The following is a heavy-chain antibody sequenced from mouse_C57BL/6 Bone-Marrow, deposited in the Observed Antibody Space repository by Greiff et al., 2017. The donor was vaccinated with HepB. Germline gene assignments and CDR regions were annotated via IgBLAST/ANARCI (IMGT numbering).Heavy chain of an antibody. D-gene: IGHD2-2*01. Sequence: QVQLKESGPGLVAPSQSLSITCTVSGFSLTSYGVHWVRQPPGKGLEWLVVIWSDGSTTYNSALKSRLSISKDNSKSQVILKMNSLQTDDTAMYYCARHELGYDYYYAMDYWGQGTSVTVSS. J-gene: IGHJ4*01. CDR3: ARHELGYDYYYAMDY. CDR1: GFSLTSYG. V-gene: IGHV2-6-1*01. CDR2: IWSDGST.